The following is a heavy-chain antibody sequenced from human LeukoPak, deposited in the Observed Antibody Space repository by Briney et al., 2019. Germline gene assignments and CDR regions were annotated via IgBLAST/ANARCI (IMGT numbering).Heavy chain of an antibody. D-gene: IGHD1-26*01. V-gene: IGHV3-15*07. CDR1: GFTFSNAW. CDR3: STGPYSGSYQVSDD. Sequence: PGGSLRLSCAASGFTFSNAWMNWVRQAPGKGLEWVGRIKTKTDGGTTDYAAPVKGRFTISRDDSKNTLYLHMNSLKTEDTAVYYCSTGPYSGSYQVSDDWGQRTLVTVSS. J-gene: IGHJ4*02. CDR2: IKTKTDGGTT.